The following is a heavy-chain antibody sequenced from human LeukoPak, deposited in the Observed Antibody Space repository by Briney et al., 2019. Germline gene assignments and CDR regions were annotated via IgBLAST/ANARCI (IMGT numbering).Heavy chain of an antibody. D-gene: IGHD3-22*01. Sequence: ASVKVSCKASGYTFTSYYMHWVRQAPGQGLEWMGIINPSGGSTSYAQKFQGRVTMTRDMSTSTVYMELSSLRSEDTAVYYCARGRHYDSNGYYEAFYFDYWGQGTLVTVSS. CDR3: ARGRHYDSNGYYEAFYFDY. V-gene: IGHV1-46*01. J-gene: IGHJ4*02. CDR2: INPSGGST. CDR1: GYTFTSYY.